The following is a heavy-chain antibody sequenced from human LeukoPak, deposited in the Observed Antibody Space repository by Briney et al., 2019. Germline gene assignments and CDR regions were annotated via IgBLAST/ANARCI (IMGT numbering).Heavy chain of an antibody. Sequence: PSETLSLTCTVSGGSISSSSYYWGWIRQPPGKGLEWIGSIYYSGSTYYNPSLKSRVTISVDTSKNQFSLKLSSVTAADAAVYYCARGRVRGVIRQETYYYYMDVWGKGTTVTISS. D-gene: IGHD3-10*01. CDR1: GGSISSSSYY. J-gene: IGHJ6*03. CDR3: ARGRVRGVIRQETYYYYMDV. CDR2: IYYSGST. V-gene: IGHV4-39*07.